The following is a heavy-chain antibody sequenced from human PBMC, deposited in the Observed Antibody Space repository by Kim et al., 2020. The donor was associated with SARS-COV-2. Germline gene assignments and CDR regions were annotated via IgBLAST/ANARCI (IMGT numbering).Heavy chain of an antibody. J-gene: IGHJ3*02. V-gene: IGHV3-9*01. CDR1: GFTFDDYA. CDR2: ISWNSGSI. CDR3: AKADAFDI. Sequence: LSLTCAASGFTFDDYAMHWVRQAPGKGLEWVSGISWNSGSIGYADSVKGRFTISRDNAKNSLYLQMNSLRAEDTALYYCAKADAFDIWGQGTMVTVS.